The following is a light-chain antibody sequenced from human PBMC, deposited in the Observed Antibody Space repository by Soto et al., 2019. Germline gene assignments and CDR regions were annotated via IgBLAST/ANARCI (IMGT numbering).Light chain of an antibody. CDR1: QSIGNW. V-gene: IGKV1-5*03. CDR2: KAS. CDR3: QLYNSYLWR. J-gene: IGKJ1*01. Sequence: DLQMTQPPSTLSASLGDRVTITCRSSQSIGNWLAWYQQKPGKAPKLLISKASTLESGVPSRFSGSGSGTEFTLTINILQRDDFATYYCQLYNSYLWRFGQGTKVDIK.